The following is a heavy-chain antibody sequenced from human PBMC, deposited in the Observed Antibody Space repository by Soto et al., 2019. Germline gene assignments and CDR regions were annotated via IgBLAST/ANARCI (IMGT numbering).Heavy chain of an antibody. Sequence: GGSLRLSCAASGFTFSSYAMSWVRQAPGKGLEWVSAISGSGGSTYYADSVKGRFTISRDNSKNTLYLQMNSLRAEDTAVYYCAKYGGSKRLTPTYYCDYWGQGTLVTVSS. CDR3: AKYGGSKRLTPTYYCDY. CDR1: GFTFSSYA. V-gene: IGHV3-23*01. CDR2: ISGSGGST. J-gene: IGHJ4*02. D-gene: IGHD1-26*01.